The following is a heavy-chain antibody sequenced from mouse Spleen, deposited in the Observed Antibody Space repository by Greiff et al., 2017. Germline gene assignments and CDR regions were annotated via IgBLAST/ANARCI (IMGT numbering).Heavy chain of an antibody. Sequence: EVQLQQSVAELVRPGASVKLSCTASGFNIKNTYMHWVKQRPEQGLEWIGRIDPANGNTKYAPKFQGKATITADTSSNTAYLQLSSLTSEDTAIYYCAEERYDYDEGVYYAMDYWGQGTSVTVSS. CDR1: GFNIKNTY. D-gene: IGHD2-4*01. J-gene: IGHJ4*01. V-gene: IGHV14-3*01. CDR3: AEERYDYDEGVYYAMDY. CDR2: IDPANGNT.